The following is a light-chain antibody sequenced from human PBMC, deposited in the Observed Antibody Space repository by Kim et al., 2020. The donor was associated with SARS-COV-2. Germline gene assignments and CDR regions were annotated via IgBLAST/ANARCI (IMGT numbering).Light chain of an antibody. Sequence: DIQMTQSPSSLSASVGDRVTITCRASQSISSYLNWYQQKPWKAPKLLIYAASSLQSGVPSRFSGSGSGTDFTLTISSLQPEDFATYYGQQSYSTPRVTFGQGTRLEI. CDR2: AAS. J-gene: IGKJ5*01. V-gene: IGKV1-39*01. CDR3: QQSYSTPRVT. CDR1: QSISSY.